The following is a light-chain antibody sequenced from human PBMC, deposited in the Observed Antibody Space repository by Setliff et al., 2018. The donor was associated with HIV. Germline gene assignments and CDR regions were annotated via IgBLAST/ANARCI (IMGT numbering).Light chain of an antibody. V-gene: IGLV2-14*03. J-gene: IGLJ1*01. CDR3: SSYTSSSSYV. CDR2: DVS. Sequence: QSALTQPASVSGSPGQSTTISCTGTSSDVGGYNYVSWYQQHPGKAPKLMIYDVSNRPSGVSNRFSGSKSGNTASLTISGLQAEDEADYYCSSYTSSSSYVFGTGNRVTVL. CDR1: SSDVGGYNY.